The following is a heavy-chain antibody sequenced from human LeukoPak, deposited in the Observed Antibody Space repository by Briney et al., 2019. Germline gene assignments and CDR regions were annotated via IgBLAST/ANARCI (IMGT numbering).Heavy chain of an antibody. D-gene: IGHD3-16*01. CDR1: AYSFSAYW. J-gene: IGHJ4*02. Sequence: GESLKISCKASAYSFSAYWIGWVRQMPGKGLEWMGIIYPDDSNTRYGPSFEGQVTISADRSINTAYLQWSSLKASDTAIYYCARVFGAYLDYWGQGTLVTVSS. CDR2: IYPDDSNT. V-gene: IGHV5-51*01. CDR3: ARVFGAYLDY.